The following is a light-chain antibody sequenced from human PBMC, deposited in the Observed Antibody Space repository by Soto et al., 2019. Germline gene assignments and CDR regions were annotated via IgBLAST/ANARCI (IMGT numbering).Light chain of an antibody. CDR3: QQYGRSPWT. CDR1: QSVSSSY. CDR2: GAS. J-gene: IGKJ1*01. V-gene: IGKV3-20*01. Sequence: EIVLTQSPGTLSLSPGERATLSCRASQSVSSSYLAWYQQKPGQAPRLLIYGASSRATGIPDRFSGSGSGTDFTLTISRLEPEDFAVYYGQQYGRSPWTFGQGTKVEIK.